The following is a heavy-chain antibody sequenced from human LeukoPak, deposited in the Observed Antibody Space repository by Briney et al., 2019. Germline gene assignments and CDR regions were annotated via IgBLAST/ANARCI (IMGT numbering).Heavy chain of an antibody. V-gene: IGHV3-21*01. Sequence: GGSLRLSCAASGFTFSSYSMNWVRQAPGKGLEWVSSISSSSSYIYYADSVKGRFTISRDNAKNSLYLQMNSLRAEDTAVYYCARDYAKYYDILTGEDYWGQGTLVTVSS. CDR2: ISSSSSYI. CDR3: ARDYAKYYDILTGEDY. J-gene: IGHJ4*02. CDR1: GFTFSSYS. D-gene: IGHD3-9*01.